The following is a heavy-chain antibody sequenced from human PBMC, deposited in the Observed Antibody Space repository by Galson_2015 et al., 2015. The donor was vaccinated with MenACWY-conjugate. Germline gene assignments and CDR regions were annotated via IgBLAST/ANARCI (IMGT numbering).Heavy chain of an antibody. V-gene: IGHV1-18*04. D-gene: IGHD3/OR15-3a*01. CDR1: GYTFTSYG. CDR2: ISAYNGNT. CDR3: ATLDSSLGLTDY. J-gene: IGHJ4*02. Sequence: SVKVSCKASGYTFTSYGISRVRQAPGQGLEWMGWISAYNGNTNYAQKLQGRVTMTTDTSTSTAYMELRSLRSDDTAVYYCATLDSSLGLTDYWGQGTLVTVSS.